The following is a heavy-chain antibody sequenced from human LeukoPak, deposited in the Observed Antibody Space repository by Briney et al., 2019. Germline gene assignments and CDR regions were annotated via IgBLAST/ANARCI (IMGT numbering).Heavy chain of an antibody. CDR1: AGSISSNSYY. CDR2: IYYSGST. D-gene: IGHD3-22*01. CDR3: ARGVYDSSGYYYRY. Sequence: PSETLSLTCTVSAGSISSNSYYWGWIRQPPGKGLQWIGSIYYSGSTYYNPSLKSRVTISVDTSKNQFSLKLNSVTAADTAVYYCARGVYDSSGYYYRYWGQGTLVTVSS. J-gene: IGHJ4*02. V-gene: IGHV4-39*01.